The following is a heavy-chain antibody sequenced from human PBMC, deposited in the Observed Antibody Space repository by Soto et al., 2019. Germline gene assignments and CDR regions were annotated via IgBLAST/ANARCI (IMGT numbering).Heavy chain of an antibody. CDR2: INWNGGNT. D-gene: IGHD2-15*01. CDR3: ARGYCSGGSCYDPFDY. CDR1: GLTFDDYG. J-gene: IGHJ4*02. V-gene: IGHV3-20*04. Sequence: EVQLVESGGGVVRPGGSPRLSCAASGLTFDDYGMSWVRQAPGKGLEWVSGINWNGGNTGYADSVKGRFTISRDNAKNSLYLQMNSLRAEDTALYYCARGYCSGGSCYDPFDYWGQGTLVTVSS.